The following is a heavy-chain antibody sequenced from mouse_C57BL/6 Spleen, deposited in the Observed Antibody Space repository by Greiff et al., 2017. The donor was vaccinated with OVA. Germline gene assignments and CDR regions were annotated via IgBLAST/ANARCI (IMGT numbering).Heavy chain of an antibody. CDR1: GYTFTDYN. CDR3: ARAAQATPWFAY. Sequence: EVQLQQSGPELVKPGASVKIPCKASGYTFTDYNMDWVKQSHGKSLEWIGDINPNNGGTIYNQKFKGKATLTVDKSSSTAYMALRSLTSEDTAVYYCARAAQATPWFAYWGQVPLVTVST. D-gene: IGHD3-2*02. CDR2: INPNNGGT. V-gene: IGHV1-18*01. J-gene: IGHJ3*01.